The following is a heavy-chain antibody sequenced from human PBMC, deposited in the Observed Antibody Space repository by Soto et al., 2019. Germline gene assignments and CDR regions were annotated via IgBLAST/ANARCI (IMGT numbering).Heavy chain of an antibody. V-gene: IGHV3-30*18. D-gene: IGHD3-3*01. Sequence: QVQLVESGGGVVQPGRSLRLSCAASGFTFSSYGMHWVRQAPGKGLEWVAVISYDGSNKYYADSVKGRFTISRDNSKNTLYLQMNCLRAEDTAVYYCAKDVLRFLEWLAFYGMDVWGQGTTVTVSS. CDR1: GFTFSSYG. CDR3: AKDVLRFLEWLAFYGMDV. J-gene: IGHJ6*02. CDR2: ISYDGSNK.